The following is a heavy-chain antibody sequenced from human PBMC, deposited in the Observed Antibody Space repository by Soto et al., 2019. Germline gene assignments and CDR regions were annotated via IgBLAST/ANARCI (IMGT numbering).Heavy chain of an antibody. J-gene: IGHJ2*01. D-gene: IGHD3-9*01. CDR2: INDRGSI. CDR1: GGSFSGYY. CDR3: ARESHDILTGPPWVWYFDL. Sequence: QVQLQQWGAGPLRPLEPLSLTCGGSGGSFSGYYWAWIRQSPGQGLEWIGEINDRGSINYNPSLKSRVSISVDTSKNHYSLNLRSVTAADTAVYYCARESHDILTGPPWVWYFDLWGRGTLVTVSS. V-gene: IGHV4-34*01.